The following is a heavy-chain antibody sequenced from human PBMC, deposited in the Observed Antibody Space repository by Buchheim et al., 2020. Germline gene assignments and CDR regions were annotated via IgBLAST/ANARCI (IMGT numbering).Heavy chain of an antibody. J-gene: IGHJ5*02. Sequence: EVQVVESGGGLVQPGGSLRLSCAASGFSISSHSMHWIRQAPGEGLEWVSYITSSSSATHYADSVKGRFTISRDNAKNSLYLQMNSLRDEDTAVYYCAPDRKYIWFDPWGQGTL. CDR2: ITSSSSAT. V-gene: IGHV3-48*02. D-gene: IGHD6-6*01. CDR3: APDRKYIWFDP. CDR1: GFSISSHS.